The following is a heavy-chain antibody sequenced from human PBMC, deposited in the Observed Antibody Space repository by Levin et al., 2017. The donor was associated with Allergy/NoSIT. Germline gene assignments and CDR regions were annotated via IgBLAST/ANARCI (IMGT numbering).Heavy chain of an antibody. V-gene: IGHV1-2*02. CDR1: GYSFTGFY. Sequence: GESLKISCKASGYSFTGFYMHWVRQAPGQGFEWMGWINPNSGGTNYAQKFQGRVTMTRDTSITTAYMELSRLRSDDTAVYYCARLGELSLDYWGQGTLVTVSS. J-gene: IGHJ4*02. CDR2: INPNSGGT. D-gene: IGHD3-16*02. CDR3: ARLGELSLDY.